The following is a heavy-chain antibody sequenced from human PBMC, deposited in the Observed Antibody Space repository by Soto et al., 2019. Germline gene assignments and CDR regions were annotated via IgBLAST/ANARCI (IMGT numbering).Heavy chain of an antibody. V-gene: IGHV3-11*06. D-gene: IGHD3-16*02. CDR2: ISSSSSYT. CDR3: ARDFLNDYVWGSYPTNWFDP. Sequence: GGSLRLSCAASGFTFSDYYMSWIRQAPGKGLEWVSYISSSSSYTNYADSVKGRFTISRDNAKSSLYLQMNSLRAEDTAVYYCARDFLNDYVWGSYPTNWFDPWGQGTLVTVS. J-gene: IGHJ5*02. CDR1: GFTFSDYY.